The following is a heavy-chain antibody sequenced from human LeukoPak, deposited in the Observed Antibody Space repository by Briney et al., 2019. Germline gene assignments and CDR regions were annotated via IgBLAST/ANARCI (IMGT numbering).Heavy chain of an antibody. Sequence: PGGSLRLSCAASGFTFSSYSMNWVRQAPGKGLEWVSSISSSSSYIYYADSVKGRFTISRDNAKNSLYLQMNSLRAEDTAVYYCAGSGASVSFLFDYWGQGTLVTVSS. V-gene: IGHV3-21*01. J-gene: IGHJ4*02. D-gene: IGHD2/OR15-2a*01. CDR3: AGSGASVSFLFDY. CDR2: ISSSSSYI. CDR1: GFTFSSYS.